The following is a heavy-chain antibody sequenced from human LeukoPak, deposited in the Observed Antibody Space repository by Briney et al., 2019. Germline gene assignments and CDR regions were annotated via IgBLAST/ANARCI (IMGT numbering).Heavy chain of an antibody. J-gene: IGHJ4*02. CDR3: VKGLPGYGGHLDY. D-gene: IGHD6-13*01. Sequence: GGSLTLSCSASGFTFNSYAMHWVRQAPGKGREYVSLISSNGGSTYYADSVKGRFTISIDNSKNTLYLEMSSLRVEDTAVYYCVKGLPGYGGHLDYWGQGTLVTVSS. CDR1: GFTFNSYA. V-gene: IGHV3-64D*06. CDR2: ISSNGGST.